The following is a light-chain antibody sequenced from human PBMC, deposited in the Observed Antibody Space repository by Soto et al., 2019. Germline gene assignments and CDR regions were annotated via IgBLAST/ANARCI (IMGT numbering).Light chain of an antibody. CDR2: GAS. V-gene: IGKV3-20*01. J-gene: IGKJ2*01. CDR3: QQYGSSLYT. CDR1: QSVNSKY. Sequence: EIVLTQSPGTLSLSPGERATLSCRASQSVNSKYLGWYQQKPGQAPRLLIYGASSRATGIPDRFSGSGSGTDLTLTISRLEPEDFAVYYCQQYGSSLYTFGQGTKLEIK.